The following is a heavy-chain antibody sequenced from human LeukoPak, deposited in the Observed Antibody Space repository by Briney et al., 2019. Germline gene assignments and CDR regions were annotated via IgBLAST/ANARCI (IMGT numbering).Heavy chain of an antibody. V-gene: IGHV3-64D*06. CDR3: VKATYYYGSGSYEIYYYGTDV. Sequence: GGSLRLSCSASGFTFSSYAMHWVRQAPGKGLEYVSAISSNGGSTYYADSVKGRFTISRDNSKNTLYLQMSSLRAEDTAVYYCVKATYYYGSGSYEIYYYGTDVWGQGTTVTVSS. D-gene: IGHD3-10*01. J-gene: IGHJ6*02. CDR2: ISSNGGST. CDR1: GFTFSSYA.